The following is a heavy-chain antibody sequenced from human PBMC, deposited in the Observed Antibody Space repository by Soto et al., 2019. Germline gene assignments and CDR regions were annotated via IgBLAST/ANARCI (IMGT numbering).Heavy chain of an antibody. CDR1: GGSISSGDYY. D-gene: IGHD5-18*01. J-gene: IGHJ5*02. CDR2: IYYSGRT. V-gene: IGHV4-30-4*01. CDR3: AREDTAMVNL. Sequence: QVQLQESGPGLVKPSQTLSLTCTVSGGSISSGDYYWRWIRQPPGKGLEWIGYIYYSGRTYYNPSLKSRVTISVDTSKNQFSLKLSSVTAAETAVYYCAREDTAMVNLWGQGTLVTVSS.